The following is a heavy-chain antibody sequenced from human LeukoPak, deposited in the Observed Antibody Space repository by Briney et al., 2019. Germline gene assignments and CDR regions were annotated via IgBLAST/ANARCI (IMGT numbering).Heavy chain of an antibody. Sequence: GGSLRLFCAASGFTFSSYGMHWVCQAPGKGLEWVAYIQYDGSNEQYAHSVKGRFRISRDSSKNILYLQMNSLRAEDTAVYYCAKDRCSNGIGCYYYYMDVWGKGTTVTISS. V-gene: IGHV3-30*02. CDR3: AKDRCSNGIGCYYYYMDV. J-gene: IGHJ6*03. D-gene: IGHD2-8*01. CDR1: GFTFSSYG. CDR2: IQYDGSNE.